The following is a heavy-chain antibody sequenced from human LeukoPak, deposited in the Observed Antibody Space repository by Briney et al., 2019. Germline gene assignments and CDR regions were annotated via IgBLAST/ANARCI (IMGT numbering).Heavy chain of an antibody. CDR3: ARNIAVPRRFDP. D-gene: IGHD6-19*01. CDR1: GYAFTSYG. J-gene: IGHJ5*02. CDR2: ISAYNGNT. V-gene: IGHV1-18*01. Sequence: ASVKVSCKASGYAFTSYGISWVRQAPGQGLEWMGWISAYNGNTNYAQKLQGRVTMTTDTSTSTAYMELRSLRSDDTAVYYCARNIAVPRRFDPWGQGTLVTVSS.